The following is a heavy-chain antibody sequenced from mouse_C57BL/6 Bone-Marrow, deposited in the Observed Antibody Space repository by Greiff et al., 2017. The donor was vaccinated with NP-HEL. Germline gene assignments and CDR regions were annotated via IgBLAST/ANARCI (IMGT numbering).Heavy chain of an antibody. D-gene: IGHD4-1*01. V-gene: IGHV1-63*01. CDR2: IYPGGGYT. J-gene: IGHJ3*01. Sequence: QVQLQQSGAELVRPGTSVKMSCKASGYTFTSYWIGWAKQRPGHGLEWIGDIYPGGGYTHYNEKFKGKATLTADKSSSTAYMQFSSLTSEDSAIYYCARSNWDDAFAYWGQGTLVTVSA. CDR1: GYTFTSYW. CDR3: ARSNWDDAFAY.